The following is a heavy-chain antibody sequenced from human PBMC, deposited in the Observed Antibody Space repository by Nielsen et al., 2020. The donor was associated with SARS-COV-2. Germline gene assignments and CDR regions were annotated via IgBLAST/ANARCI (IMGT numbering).Heavy chain of an antibody. CDR3: ARSLLTNYFDY. J-gene: IGHJ4*02. CDR2: INHSGST. Sequence: SETLSLTCAVYGGSFSGYYWSWIRQPPGKGLEWIGEINHSGSTNYNPSLKSRVTISVDKSKNQFSLKLSSVTAADTAVYYCARSLLTNYFDYWGQGTLVTVSS. V-gene: IGHV4-34*01. CDR1: GGSFSGYY. D-gene: IGHD1/OR15-1a*01.